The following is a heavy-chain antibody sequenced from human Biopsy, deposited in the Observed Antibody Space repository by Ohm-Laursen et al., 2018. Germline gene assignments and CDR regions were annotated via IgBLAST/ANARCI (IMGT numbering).Heavy chain of an antibody. CDR3: VRGVDYYDPYHYYALDV. CDR2: INHSGRT. CDR1: GESFNGYY. D-gene: IGHD3-22*01. Sequence: TLTLTCAVYGESFNGYYWSWIRQTPGRGLEWIGEINHSGRTNYNPSLKSRVTISVDTSKNQFSLKVRSVTAADTAVYYCVRGVDYYDPYHYYALDVWGQGTTVTVSS. J-gene: IGHJ6*02. V-gene: IGHV4-34*01.